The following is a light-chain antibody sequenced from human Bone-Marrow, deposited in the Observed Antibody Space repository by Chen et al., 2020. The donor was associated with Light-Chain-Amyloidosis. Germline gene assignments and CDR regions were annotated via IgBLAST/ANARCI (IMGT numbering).Light chain of an antibody. CDR3: QVWDRSSDRPV. J-gene: IGLJ3*02. Sequence: SYVLTQPSSVSVAPGQTATIACGGNNIGSTSVHWYQQPPGPAPLLVVYDDSDRPAGIPGRLAGSNSGNTATLTIGGVEAGDADDYYCQVWDRSSDRPVFGGGTKLTVL. CDR1: NIGSTS. CDR2: DDS. V-gene: IGLV3-21*02.